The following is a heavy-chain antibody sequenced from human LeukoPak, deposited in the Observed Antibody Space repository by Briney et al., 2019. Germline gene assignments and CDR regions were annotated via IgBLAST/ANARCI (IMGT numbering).Heavy chain of an antibody. CDR1: GYSFTSYW. J-gene: IGHJ4*02. CDR2: IYPGDSDT. CDR3: ASGGAYSSSWHLTNFVY. Sequence: GESLKISCKGSGYSFTSYWIGWVRQMPGKGLEWMGIIYPGDSDTRYSPSFQGQVTISADKSISTAYLQWSSLKASDTAMYYCASGGAYSSSWHLTNFVYWGQGTLVTVSS. D-gene: IGHD6-13*01. V-gene: IGHV5-51*01.